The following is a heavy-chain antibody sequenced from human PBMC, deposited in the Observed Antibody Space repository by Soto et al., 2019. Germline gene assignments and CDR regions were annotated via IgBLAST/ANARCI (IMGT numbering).Heavy chain of an antibody. CDR3: AKLGGENYYYGMDA. V-gene: IGHV3-23*01. CDR2: ISGSGGST. Sequence: GGSLRLSCAASGFTFSSYAMSWVRQAPGKGLEWVSAISGSGGSTYYADSVKGRFTISRDNSKNTLYLQMNSLRAEDTAVYYCAKLGGENYYYGMDAWGQGTTVTVSS. D-gene: IGHD2-15*01. CDR1: GFTFSSYA. J-gene: IGHJ6*02.